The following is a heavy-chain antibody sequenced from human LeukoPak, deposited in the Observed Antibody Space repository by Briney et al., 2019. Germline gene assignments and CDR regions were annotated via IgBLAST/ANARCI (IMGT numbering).Heavy chain of an antibody. V-gene: IGHV4-30-4*08. D-gene: IGHD1-26*01. J-gene: IGHJ4*02. CDR2: IFYSGST. Sequence: SETLSLTCTVSGGSISSRDYYWSWIRQPPGRGLEWIGYIFYSGSTYYNPSLKSRVTISIDTSKNQFSLKLSSVTAADTAMYYCARVLQVGTTTKFDYWGQGTLVTVSS. CDR3: ARVLQVGTTTKFDY. CDR1: GGSISSRDYY.